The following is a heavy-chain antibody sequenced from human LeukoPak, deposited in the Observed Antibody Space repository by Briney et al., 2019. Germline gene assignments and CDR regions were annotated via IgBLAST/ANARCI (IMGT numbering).Heavy chain of an antibody. CDR1: GYTFTGYY. Sequence: GASVKVSCKASGYTFTGYYMHWVRQAPGQGLEWMGWINPNSGGTNYAQKFQGRVTMTRDTSISTAYMELSRLRSDDTAVYYCLVRGSSTSCYAAHFDYWGQGTLVAVSS. V-gene: IGHV1-2*02. D-gene: IGHD2-2*01. J-gene: IGHJ4*02. CDR3: LVRGSSTSCYAAHFDY. CDR2: INPNSGGT.